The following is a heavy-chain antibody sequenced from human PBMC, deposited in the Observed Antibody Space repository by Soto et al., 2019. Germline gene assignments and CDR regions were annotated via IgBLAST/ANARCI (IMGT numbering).Heavy chain of an antibody. J-gene: IGHJ4*02. V-gene: IGHV1-18*01. Sequence: QVKLVQSGTEVKKPGASMKVSCKASGYSFGTSGISWVRQAPGQGLEWMGWISAYNGNTNYEQKLQDRVTMTTDTSTNTAYLELRSLGSADTAVYYCARAGQYYDSSGYANWGQGTLVTVSS. D-gene: IGHD3-22*01. CDR1: GYSFGTSG. CDR3: ARAGQYYDSSGYAN. CDR2: ISAYNGNT.